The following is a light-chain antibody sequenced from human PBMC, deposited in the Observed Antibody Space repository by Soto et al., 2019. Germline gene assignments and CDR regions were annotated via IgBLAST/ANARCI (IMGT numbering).Light chain of an antibody. V-gene: IGLV2-14*03. CDR3: SSYKGRSTLVV. J-gene: IGLJ2*01. Sequence: QSALTQPASVSGSPGQSITISCTGISSDVGGYNFVSWYQQYPGKAPKLMIYDVNNQPSGVSNRFSGSKSDNTASLTISGFPSEDEADYYCSSYKGRSTLVVVGGGIPLTV. CDR1: SSDVGGYNF. CDR2: DVN.